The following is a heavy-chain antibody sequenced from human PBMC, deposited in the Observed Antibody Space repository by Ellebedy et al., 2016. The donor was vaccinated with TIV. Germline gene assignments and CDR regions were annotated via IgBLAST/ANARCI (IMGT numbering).Heavy chain of an antibody. CDR3: ARRTYNNSYDYLDF. V-gene: IGHV5-10-1*01. J-gene: IGHJ4*02. D-gene: IGHD3-16*01. CDR1: GYSFSSYW. Sequence: GESPKISCKGSGYSFSSYWITWVRQMPGKGLEWMGNIDPSDSYTRYGPSFQGHVTISADKSVNSVYLQWSSLKASDTAMYYCARRTYNNSYDYLDFWGQGTQVTVSS. CDR2: IDPSDSYT.